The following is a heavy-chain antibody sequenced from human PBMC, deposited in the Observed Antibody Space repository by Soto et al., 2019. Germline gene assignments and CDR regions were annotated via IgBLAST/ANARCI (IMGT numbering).Heavy chain of an antibody. V-gene: IGHV4-4*07. D-gene: IGHD6-13*01. J-gene: IGHJ5*02. Sequence: PSETLSLTCTVSGGSISSYYWSWIRQSAGKGLEWIGRIYPSGSTSYNPSLKGRVTMSVDTSKNQFSLKLTSVTAADTAVYYCARDRTAAGPSNWFDPWGQGTLVTV. CDR1: GGSISSYY. CDR3: ARDRTAAGPSNWFDP. CDR2: IYPSGST.